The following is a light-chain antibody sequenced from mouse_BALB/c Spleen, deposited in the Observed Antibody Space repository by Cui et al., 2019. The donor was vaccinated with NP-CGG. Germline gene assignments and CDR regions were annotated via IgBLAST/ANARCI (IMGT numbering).Light chain of an antibody. J-gene: IGLJ1*01. CDR2: VTN. CDR3: ALWYSNHWV. V-gene: IGLV1*01. Sequence: QAVVTQESALTTSPGETVTFTCRSSTGSVTTSNYANWVQEKPEHLFTGLIGVTNNRAPGVPARFSGSLIGDKAALTITGAQTEDEAIYFCALWYSNHWVFGGGTKLTVL. CDR1: TGSVTTSNY.